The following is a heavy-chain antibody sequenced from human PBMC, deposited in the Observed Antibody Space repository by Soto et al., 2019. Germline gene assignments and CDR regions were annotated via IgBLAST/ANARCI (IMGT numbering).Heavy chain of an antibody. CDR1: GFTFSSYG. CDR2: SSATGAGT. CDR3: AKDRRAGGNYGFYSDF. D-gene: IGHD1-7*01. V-gene: IGHV3-23*01. J-gene: IGHJ4*02. Sequence: EVQLLESGGGLVQPGGSLRLSCAASGFTFSSYGMTWVRQAPGKGLEWVSFSSATGAGTYYADSVKGRFTISRDNSKHTLYLKMTSLRADDTAVYYCAKDRRAGGNYGFYSDFWGQGALVIVSS.